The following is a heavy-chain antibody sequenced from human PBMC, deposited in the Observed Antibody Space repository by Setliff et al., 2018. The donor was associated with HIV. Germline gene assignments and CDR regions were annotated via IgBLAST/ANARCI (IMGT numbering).Heavy chain of an antibody. V-gene: IGHV4-34*01. J-gene: IGHJ6*02. Sequence: SETLSLTCAVYGGSFSGYCWSWIRQPPGKGLEWIGEMQHSGRTNYNPSLRSRVTISVDTSKNQFSLKLSSVTAADTAVYYCAVVGATSPFDYYYGMDVWGQGTMVTVSS. CDR3: AVVGATSPFDYYYGMDV. CDR1: GGSFSGYC. CDR2: MQHSGRT. D-gene: IGHD1-26*01.